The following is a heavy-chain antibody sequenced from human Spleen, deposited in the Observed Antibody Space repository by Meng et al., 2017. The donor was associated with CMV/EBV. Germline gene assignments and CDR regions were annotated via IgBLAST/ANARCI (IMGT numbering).Heavy chain of an antibody. J-gene: IGHJ6*02. CDR1: GFNFSDYY. CDR3: ARSIAARRVYYYYYGMDV. Sequence: GESLKISCVVAGFNFSDYYMTWIRQAPGKGLEYVSLISASGRLHWSTDSVKGRFTISRDNVKNMLYLQMNSLRAEDTAVYYCARSIAARRVYYYYYGMDVWGQGTTVTVSS. CDR2: ISASGRLH. D-gene: IGHD6-6*01. V-gene: IGHV3-11*04.